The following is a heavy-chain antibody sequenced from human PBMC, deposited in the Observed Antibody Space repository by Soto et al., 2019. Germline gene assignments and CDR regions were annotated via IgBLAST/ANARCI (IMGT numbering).Heavy chain of an antibody. CDR2: IYHGGST. D-gene: IGHD4-17*01. J-gene: IGHJ5*02. Sequence: QLQLQESGSGLVKPSQTLSLTCAVSDGSISSDGYSWSWIRQPPGKGLEWIGYIYHGGSTYYSPSLKSGVTLSVDRSQNQFSLNLSSVTAADTAVYYCARGYLYGGNLAWFDPWGQGTLVTVSS. CDR1: DGSISSDGYS. V-gene: IGHV4-30-2*01. CDR3: ARGYLYGGNLAWFDP.